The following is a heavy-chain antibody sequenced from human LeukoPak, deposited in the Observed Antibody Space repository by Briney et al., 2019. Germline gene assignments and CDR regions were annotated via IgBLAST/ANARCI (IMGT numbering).Heavy chain of an antibody. CDR3: AKVGISSSGWPFDY. CDR1: GFTFSSYA. J-gene: IGHJ4*02. CDR2: ISGSGGST. D-gene: IGHD6-19*01. V-gene: IGHV3-23*01. Sequence: PGGSLRLSCAASGFTFSSYAMSWVRQAPGKGLEWVSAISGSGGSTYYADSVKGRFTISRDNSKNTLYLQVNNLRAEDTAVYYCAKVGISSSGWPFDYWGQGTLVTVSS.